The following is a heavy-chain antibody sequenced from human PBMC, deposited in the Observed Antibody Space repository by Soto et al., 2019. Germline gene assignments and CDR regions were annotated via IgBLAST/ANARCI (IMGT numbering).Heavy chain of an antibody. V-gene: IGHV5-51*01. J-gene: IGHJ6*02. Sequence: GESLKISCKGSGYSFTSYWIGWVRQMPGKGLEWMGIIYPGDSDTRYSPSFQGQVTISADKSISTAYLQWSSLKASDTAMYYCARLWPTHEYSSSDRDYYGMDVWGQGTTVTVSS. D-gene: IGHD6-6*01. CDR1: GYSFTSYW. CDR2: IYPGDSDT. CDR3: ARLWPTHEYSSSDRDYYGMDV.